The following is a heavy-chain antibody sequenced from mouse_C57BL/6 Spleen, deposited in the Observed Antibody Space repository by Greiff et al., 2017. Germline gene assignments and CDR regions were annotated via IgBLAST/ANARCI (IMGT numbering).Heavy chain of an antibody. Sequence: VQLQQSGAELARPGASVKLSCKASGYTFTSYGISWVKQRTGQGLEWIGEIYPRSGNTYYNEKFKGKATLTADKSSSTAYMALRSLTSEDSAVYFCARDIITTVVENGYFDVWGTGTTVTVSS. V-gene: IGHV1-81*01. D-gene: IGHD1-1*01. CDR2: IYPRSGNT. CDR1: GYTFTSYG. CDR3: ARDIITTVVENGYFDV. J-gene: IGHJ1*03.